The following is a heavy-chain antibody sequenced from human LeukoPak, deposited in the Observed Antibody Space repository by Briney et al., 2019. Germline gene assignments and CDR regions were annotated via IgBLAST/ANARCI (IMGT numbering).Heavy chain of an antibody. J-gene: IGHJ3*02. V-gene: IGHV3-23*01. CDR3: AKGGGYNWNSLAAFDI. Sequence: GGSLRLSCAASGFTFSRYALNWARQAPGKGLEWVSTVSVSGGSTYYADSVKGRFTISRDNSKNTLYLQMNSLRAEDTAVYYCAKGGGYNWNSLAAFDIWGQGTMVTVSS. CDR2: VSVSGGST. D-gene: IGHD1-7*01. CDR1: GFTFSRYA.